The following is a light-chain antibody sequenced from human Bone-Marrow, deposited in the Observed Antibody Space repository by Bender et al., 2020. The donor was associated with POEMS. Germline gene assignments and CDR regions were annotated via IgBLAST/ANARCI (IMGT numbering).Light chain of an antibody. CDR1: SSDVGGNKF. CDR2: DVA. Sequence: QSALTQPASVSGSPGQSITISCTGTSSDVGGNKFVSWYQQHPGKAPKLMIYDVANRPSGVSNRFSGSKSGNTASLTISGLQAEDEADYYCCSYAGTTTFVVFGGGTKLTVL. J-gene: IGLJ2*01. V-gene: IGLV2-23*02. CDR3: CSYAGTTTFVV.